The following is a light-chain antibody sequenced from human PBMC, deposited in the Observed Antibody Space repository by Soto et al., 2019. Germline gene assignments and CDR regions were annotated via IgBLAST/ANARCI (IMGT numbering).Light chain of an antibody. CDR1: SSDVGGYNY. Sequence: QSALTQPASVSGSPGQSINISCTGTSSDVGGYNYVSWYQQYPGKAPKLMIYDVSNRPSGVSNRFSGSKSGNTASLTISGLQAEDESDYYCSSYTGSSTYVFGTGTKVTVL. CDR3: SSYTGSSTYV. J-gene: IGLJ1*01. CDR2: DVS. V-gene: IGLV2-14*01.